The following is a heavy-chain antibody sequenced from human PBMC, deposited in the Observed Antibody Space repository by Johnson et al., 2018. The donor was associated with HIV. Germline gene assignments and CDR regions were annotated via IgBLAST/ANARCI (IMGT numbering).Heavy chain of an antibody. Sequence: QVQLVESGGGWVQPGGSLRLSCAASGFTVSSNYMSWVRQAPGKGLEWVAFIRYDGSNKYYANSVKGRFPISRDHSKNTLYLQMNSLRAEDTAVYYCAKDMRSLAYYYDSSGYNAFDIWGQGTMVTVSS. CDR2: IRYDGSNK. D-gene: IGHD3-22*01. CDR1: GFTVSSNY. J-gene: IGHJ3*02. V-gene: IGHV3-30*02. CDR3: AKDMRSLAYYYDSSGYNAFDI.